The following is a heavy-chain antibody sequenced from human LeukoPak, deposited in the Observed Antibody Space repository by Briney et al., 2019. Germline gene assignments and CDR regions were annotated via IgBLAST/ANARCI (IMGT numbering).Heavy chain of an antibody. V-gene: IGHV4-34*01. CDR3: ARALTHCGGDCYNFDY. J-gene: IGHJ4*02. CDR1: GESMSGYY. D-gene: IGHD2-21*02. Sequence: SVTLSLTCAVYGESMSGYYWSWIRQPPGEGLEWIGEINHNGITNYNPSLKSRVTISLDTSKNQFSVKLISVTAADTAVYYCARALTHCGGDCYNFDYWGQGTLVTVSS. CDR2: INHNGIT.